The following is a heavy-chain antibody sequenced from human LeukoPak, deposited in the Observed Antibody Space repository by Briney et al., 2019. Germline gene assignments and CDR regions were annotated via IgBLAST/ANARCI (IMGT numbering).Heavy chain of an antibody. J-gene: IGHJ4*02. D-gene: IGHD3-22*01. CDR3: AKSPLTYYYDSSGYYSIYYFDY. V-gene: IGHV3-23*01. CDR2: ISGSGGST. CDR1: GFTISSNY. Sequence: GGSLRLSCAASGFTISSNYMSWVRQAPGKGLEWVSAISGSGGSTYYADSVKGRFTISRDNSKNTLYLQMNSLRAEDTAVYYCAKSPLTYYYDSSGYYSIYYFDYWGQGTLVTVSS.